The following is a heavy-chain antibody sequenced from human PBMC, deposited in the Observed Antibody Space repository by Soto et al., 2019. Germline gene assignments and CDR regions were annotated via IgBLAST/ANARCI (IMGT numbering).Heavy chain of an antibody. CDR1: GFTFSSYG. Sequence: QVQLVESGGGVVQPGRSRRLSCAASGFTFSSYGMHWVRQAPGKGLERVAGISYDGSKKYYADSVKGRFTISRDNSKNTLYLQMNSLRAEDTAVYYCAKLIVVVPAASEDGGSYFDYCGQGTLVTVSS. CDR2: ISYDGSKK. D-gene: IGHD2-2*01. CDR3: AKLIVVVPAASEDGGSYFDY. V-gene: IGHV3-30*18. J-gene: IGHJ4*02.